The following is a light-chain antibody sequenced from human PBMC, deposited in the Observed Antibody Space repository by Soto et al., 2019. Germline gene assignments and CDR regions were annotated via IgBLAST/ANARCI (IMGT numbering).Light chain of an antibody. CDR3: SSYAGRNNGV. CDR2: EVD. CDR1: SSDVGGYNY. J-gene: IGLJ2*01. V-gene: IGLV2-8*01. Sequence: QSALTQPPSASGSPGQSVTISCTGASSDVGGYNYVSWYQQHPGKAPKLMIYEVDKRPSGVPDRFSGSKSGNTASLTVSGLQAEDESDYYCSSYAGRNNGVFGGGTKVTVL.